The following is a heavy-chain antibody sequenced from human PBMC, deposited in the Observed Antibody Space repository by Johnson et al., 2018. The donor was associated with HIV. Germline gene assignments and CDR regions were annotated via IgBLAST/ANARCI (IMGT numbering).Heavy chain of an antibody. CDR2: IKSKTDGGTT. D-gene: IGHD3-3*01. Sequence: VQLVESGGGLVKPGGSLRLSGAASRFTFSNAWMSWVRQAPGKGLEWVGRIKSKTDGGTTDYAATGKGRLTITRDDSKNTLYLQMNSLKSEYTAVYYCTPDIGSGYLWGSYAFDIWGQGTMVTVSS. CDR1: RFTFSNAW. J-gene: IGHJ3*02. CDR3: TPDIGSGYLWGSYAFDI. V-gene: IGHV3-15*01.